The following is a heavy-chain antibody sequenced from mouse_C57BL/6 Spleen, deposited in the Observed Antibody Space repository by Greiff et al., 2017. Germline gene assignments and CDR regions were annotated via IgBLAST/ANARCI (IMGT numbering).Heavy chain of an antibody. CDR1: GFTFSNYW. D-gene: IGHD2-2*01. Sequence: EVKLEESGGGLVQPGGSMKLSCVASGFTFSNYWMNWVRQSPEKGLEWVAQIRLKSDNYATHYAETVKVRFTISRDDYKSSVHLQMNNLRAEDTGIYYCTDWLAFADWGKGTLVTVSA. CDR2: IRLKSDNYAT. CDR3: TDWLAFAD. V-gene: IGHV6-3*01. J-gene: IGHJ3*01.